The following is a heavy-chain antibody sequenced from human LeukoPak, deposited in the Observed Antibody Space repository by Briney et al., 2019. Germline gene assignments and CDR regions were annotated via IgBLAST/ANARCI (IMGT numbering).Heavy chain of an antibody. CDR3: ARGPRRESSSWYLAQFFDY. CDR1: GFTFSTYV. J-gene: IGHJ4*02. CDR2: ISHDEMHK. Sequence: GGSLRLSCAGSGFTFSTYVMQWVRQAPGKGLEWVARISHDEMHKSYADSVKGRVTISRDNSKNTLFLEMHSLRAEDTAVYYCARGPRRESSSWYLAQFFDYWGQGTLVTVSS. V-gene: IGHV3-30*12. D-gene: IGHD6-13*01.